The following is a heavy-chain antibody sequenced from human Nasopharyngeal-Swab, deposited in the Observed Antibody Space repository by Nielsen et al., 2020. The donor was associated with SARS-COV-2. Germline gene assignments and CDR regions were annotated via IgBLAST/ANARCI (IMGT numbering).Heavy chain of an antibody. Sequence: GGSLRLSCAASGFTFSSYAMHWVRQAPGKGLEWVAVISYDGSNKYYADSVKGRFTISRDNSKNTLYLQMNSLRAEDTAVYYCAKGTYYYDSPYDYWGQGTQVTVSS. CDR2: ISYDGSNK. D-gene: IGHD3-22*01. J-gene: IGHJ4*02. V-gene: IGHV3-30-3*01. CDR3: AKGTYYYDSPYDY. CDR1: GFTFSSYA.